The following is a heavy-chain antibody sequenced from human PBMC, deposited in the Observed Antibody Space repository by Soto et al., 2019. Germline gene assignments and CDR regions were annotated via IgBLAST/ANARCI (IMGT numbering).Heavy chain of an antibody. CDR1: GGIFGSHG. CDR3: VRDRRIYYSDPHDEFVASDYEV. V-gene: IGHV1-69*01. CDR2: FIPIFRTL. Sequence: QVQLIQSEAEVKKPGSSVRVSCTASGGIFGSHGFSWVRQAPGQRLEGVAGFIPIFRTLTYTEKFQARVRIAADESTNTVYLDLSSLTSEDTAVYYCVRDRRIYYSDPHDEFVASDYEVWGQGTMVSVSS. J-gene: IGHJ3*01. D-gene: IGHD3-22*01.